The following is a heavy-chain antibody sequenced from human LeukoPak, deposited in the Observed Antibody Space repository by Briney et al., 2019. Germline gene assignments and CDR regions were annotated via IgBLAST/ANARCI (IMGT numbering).Heavy chain of an antibody. D-gene: IGHD6-13*01. Sequence: GGSLTLSCAASGFTFDDYAMHWARQAPGKGLEWVSGISWNSGSIGYADSVKGRFTISRDNAKNSLYLQMNSLRAEDTALYYCAKAKKRYSSSSSDYWGQGTLVTVSS. CDR2: ISWNSGSI. J-gene: IGHJ4*02. CDR3: AKAKKRYSSSSSDY. CDR1: GFTFDDYA. V-gene: IGHV3-9*01.